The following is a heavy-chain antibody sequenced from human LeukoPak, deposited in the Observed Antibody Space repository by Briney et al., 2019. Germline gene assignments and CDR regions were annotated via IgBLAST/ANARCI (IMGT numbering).Heavy chain of an antibody. CDR2: IYYSGST. Sequence: SETLSLTCTVSGGSISSSSYYWGWIRQPPGKGLEWIGYIYYSGSTNYNPSLKSRVTISVDTSKNQFSLKLSSVTAADTAVYYCARHKLRFGEFDYWGQGTLVTVSS. D-gene: IGHD3-10*01. J-gene: IGHJ4*02. V-gene: IGHV4-61*05. CDR3: ARHKLRFGEFDY. CDR1: GGSISSSSYY.